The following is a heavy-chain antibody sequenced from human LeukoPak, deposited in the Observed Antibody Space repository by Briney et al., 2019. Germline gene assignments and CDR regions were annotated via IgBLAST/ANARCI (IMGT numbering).Heavy chain of an antibody. V-gene: IGHV3-33*06. J-gene: IGHJ4*02. CDR2: IWYDGSNK. CDR1: GFTFSSYG. D-gene: IGHD2-21*01. Sequence: GGSLRLSCAASGFTFSSYGMHWVRQAPGKGLEWVAVIWYDGSNKYYADSVKGRFTISRDNSKNTLYLQMSSLRAEDTAVYYCAKDQCGGDCYHDYWGQGTLVTVSS. CDR3: AKDQCGGDCYHDY.